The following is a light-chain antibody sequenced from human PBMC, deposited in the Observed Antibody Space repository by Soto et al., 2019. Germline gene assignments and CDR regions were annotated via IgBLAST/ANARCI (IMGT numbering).Light chain of an antibody. CDR3: QQYNNWPRT. CDR1: QSVSTK. J-gene: IGKJ1*01. Sequence: EILMTQSPATLSVPPGETATLSCRASQSVSTKLAWYQQKPGQAPRLLIHGATTRATGIPARFSGSGSGTEFTLTISSLQSEDFAVYYCQQYNNWPRTFGQGTKVDI. CDR2: GAT. V-gene: IGKV3-15*01.